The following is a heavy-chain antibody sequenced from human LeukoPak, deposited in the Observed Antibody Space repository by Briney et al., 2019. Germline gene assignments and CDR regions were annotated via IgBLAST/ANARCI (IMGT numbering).Heavy chain of an antibody. CDR3: ARVIAAASTRLDY. D-gene: IGHD6-13*01. V-gene: IGHV1-2*02. CDR1: GYTFTDYY. Sequence: GSVRVSCKASGYTFTDYYMHWVRQAPGQGVEWMGCINPTSDVTNYAHNFHGSLTMTTDTSITTAYMELSRLRSDDTAMYYCARVIAAASTRLDYLGQGTLVTVSS. J-gene: IGHJ4*02. CDR2: INPTSDVT.